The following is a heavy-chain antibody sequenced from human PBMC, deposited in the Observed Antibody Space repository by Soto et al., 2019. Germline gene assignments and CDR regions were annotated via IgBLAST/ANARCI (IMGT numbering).Heavy chain of an antibody. D-gene: IGHD2-21*02. CDR1: GFTFSSYS. V-gene: IGHV3-21*01. CDR3: ARGVVTPHYYYGMDV. J-gene: IGHJ6*02. CDR2: ISSSSSYI. Sequence: EVQLVESGGGLVKPGGSLRLSCAASGFTFSSYSMNWVRQAPGKGLEWVSSISSSSSYIYYADSVKGRFTISRDNAKNSLYLQMNSLRAEDTAVYYCARGVVTPHYYYGMDVWGQGTTVTVSS.